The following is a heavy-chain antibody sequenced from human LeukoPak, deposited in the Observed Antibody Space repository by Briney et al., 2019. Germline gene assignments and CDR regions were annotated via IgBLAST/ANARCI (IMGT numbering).Heavy chain of an antibody. V-gene: IGHV4-59*01. Sequence: SETLSLTCTVSGGSISGSYWSWIRQPPGKGLEWIAYMYNSGSTNYNPSLKSRVTISIDTSKNQFSLKLSSLTAADAAIYYCARGIETYGDYGYWGQGILVTVSS. CDR1: GGSISGSY. CDR3: ARGIETYGDYGY. D-gene: IGHD4-17*01. CDR2: MYNSGST. J-gene: IGHJ4*02.